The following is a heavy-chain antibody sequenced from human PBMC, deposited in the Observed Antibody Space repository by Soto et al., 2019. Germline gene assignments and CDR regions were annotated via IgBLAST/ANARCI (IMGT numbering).Heavy chain of an antibody. D-gene: IGHD3-3*01. CDR1: GGSISSYY. CDR2: IYYSGST. J-gene: IGHJ4*01. Sequence: SETLSLTCTVSGGSISSYYWSWIRQPPGKGLEWIGYIYYSGSTNYNPSLKSRVTISVDTSKNQFSLKLSSVTAADTAVYYCARDLEGYYFDYWGHGTLVTVSS. CDR3: ARDLEGYYFDY. V-gene: IGHV4-59*01.